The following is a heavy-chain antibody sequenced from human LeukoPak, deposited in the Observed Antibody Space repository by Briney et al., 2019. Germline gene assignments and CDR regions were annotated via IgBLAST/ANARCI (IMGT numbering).Heavy chain of an antibody. V-gene: IGHV3-23*01. CDR3: RKAHCSGSSCQFDY. CDR2: ISGSGGST. J-gene: IGHJ4*02. Sequence: GESLTLSCAASGFTFSSYAMNWVRQAPGKGLEWVSVISGSGGSTYYADSVKGLFTISGDNSKNTLYLQRTRLAVEATVVYYWRKAHCSGSSCQFDYWGQGTLVTISS. D-gene: IGHD2-2*01. CDR1: GFTFSSYA.